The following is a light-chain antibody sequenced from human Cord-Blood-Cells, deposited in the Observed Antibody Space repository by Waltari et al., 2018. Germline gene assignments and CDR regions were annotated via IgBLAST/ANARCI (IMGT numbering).Light chain of an antibody. J-gene: IGKJ5*01. CDR3: QQRSNWPPIT. CDR2: YAS. V-gene: IGKV3-11*01. Sequence: DIVLTQSPATLSLSPGERATLSCRASQSVSSYLAWYQQKPGQAPRLLIYYASSRATGIPARFSGSGSGTDFTLTISSLEPEDFAVYYCQQRSNWPPITFGQGTRLEIK. CDR1: QSVSSY.